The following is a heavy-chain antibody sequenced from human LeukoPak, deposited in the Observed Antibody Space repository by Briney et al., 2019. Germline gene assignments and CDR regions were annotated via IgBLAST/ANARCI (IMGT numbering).Heavy chain of an antibody. Sequence: GGSLRLSCAASGFTFSDYYMNWVRQAPGKGLEWVSSISSSSSYIYYADSVKGRFTISRDNAKNSLYLQMNRQRAEDTAVYYCAELGITMIGGVWGKGTTVTISS. CDR1: GFTFSDYY. J-gene: IGHJ6*04. V-gene: IGHV3-69-1*02. CDR2: ISSSSSYI. CDR3: AELGITMIGGV. D-gene: IGHD3-10*02.